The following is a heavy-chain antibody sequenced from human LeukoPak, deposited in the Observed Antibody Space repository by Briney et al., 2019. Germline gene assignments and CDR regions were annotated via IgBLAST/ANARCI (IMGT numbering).Heavy chain of an antibody. CDR3: ARDWVYCSGGSCYPLGMDV. D-gene: IGHD2-15*01. J-gene: IGHJ6*02. Sequence: AGGSRRLSCAASGFTFSSYEMNWVRQAPGKGLEWVSYISSSGSTIYYADSVKGRFTISRDNAKNTLYLQMNSLRAEDTAVYYCARDWVYCSGGSCYPLGMDVWGQGTMVTVSS. CDR1: GFTFSSYE. V-gene: IGHV3-48*03. CDR2: ISSSGSTI.